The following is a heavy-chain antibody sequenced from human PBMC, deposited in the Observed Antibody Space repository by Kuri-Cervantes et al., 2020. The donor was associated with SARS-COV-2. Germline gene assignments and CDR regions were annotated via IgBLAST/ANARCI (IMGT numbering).Heavy chain of an antibody. CDR3: ARVPGDYGDFSSRGRWFDP. V-gene: IGHV3-21*01. J-gene: IGHJ5*02. D-gene: IGHD4-17*01. CDR2: ISSSSSYI. CDR1: GFTFSSYS. Sequence: GESLKISCAASGFTFSSYSMNWVRQAPGKGLEWVSSISSSSSYIYYADSVKGRFTIFRDNAKNSLYLQMNSLRAADTAVYYCARVPGDYGDFSSRGRWFDPWGQGTLVTVSS.